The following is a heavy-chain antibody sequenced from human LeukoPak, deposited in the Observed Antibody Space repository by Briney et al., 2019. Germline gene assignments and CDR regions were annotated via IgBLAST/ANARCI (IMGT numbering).Heavy chain of an antibody. CDR1: GFTFSSYS. CDR2: IGSSISYI. CDR3: ASEGYYSGLDV. V-gene: IGHV3-21*01. Sequence: GGSLRLSCAASGFTFSSYSMKWVRQGPGKGLEWVSFIGSSISYISYADSVKGRFTISRDNAKNSLYLQMNSLRAEDTAVYYCASEGYYSGLDVWGQGTTVTVSS. J-gene: IGHJ6*02.